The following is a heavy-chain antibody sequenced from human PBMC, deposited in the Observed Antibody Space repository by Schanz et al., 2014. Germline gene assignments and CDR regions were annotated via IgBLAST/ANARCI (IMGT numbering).Heavy chain of an antibody. CDR1: GFTVNTNY. CDR3: ARLATSKSRLGDAVDI. Sequence: EVQLVESGGGLIQPGGSLRLSCAVSGFTVNTNYMSWVRQAPGKGLEWISSMYINSGSTQYADSVKGRFTLSKDFSKDTLYLQLTSLRPEDTAVYYCARLATSKSRLGDAVDIWGQGTMVTVSS. V-gene: IGHV3-66*03. D-gene: IGHD6-6*01. J-gene: IGHJ3*02. CDR2: MYINSGST.